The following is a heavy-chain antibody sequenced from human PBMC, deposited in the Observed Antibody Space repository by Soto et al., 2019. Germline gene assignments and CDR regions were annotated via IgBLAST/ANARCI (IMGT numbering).Heavy chain of an antibody. V-gene: IGHV1-18*01. Sequence: ASLKVSCKASGYTFTSYGISWVRQAPGQGLEWMGWISAYNGNTNYAQKLQGRVTMTTDTSTSTAYMELRSLRSDDTAVYYCARDGGADIVVVPAATGRSYYYYYGMDVWGQGTTVTVSS. CDR1: GYTFTSYG. CDR3: ARDGGADIVVVPAATGRSYYYYYGMDV. D-gene: IGHD2-2*01. J-gene: IGHJ6*02. CDR2: ISAYNGNT.